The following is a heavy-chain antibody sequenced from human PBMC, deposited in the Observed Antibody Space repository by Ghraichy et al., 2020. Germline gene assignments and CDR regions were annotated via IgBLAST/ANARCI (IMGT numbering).Heavy chain of an antibody. J-gene: IGHJ5*02. Sequence: ASVKVSCKIASYSFVTSGTTWVRQSPGQRLEWMGWITTKSGNTQYAQNFQGRVVMTTETSTDTASLELRSLRFDDTAVYYCARGVNWLDPWGQGTLVTVSS. V-gene: IGHV1-18*01. CDR3: ARGVNWLDP. CDR2: ITTKSGNT. CDR1: SYSFVTSG.